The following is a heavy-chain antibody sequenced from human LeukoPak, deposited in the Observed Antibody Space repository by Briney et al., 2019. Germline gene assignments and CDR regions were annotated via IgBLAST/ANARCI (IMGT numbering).Heavy chain of an antibody. J-gene: IGHJ5*02. V-gene: IGHV4-59*08. CDR2: IYYSGST. Sequence: KSSETLSLTCTVSGGSISSHYWSWIRQPPGKGLEWIGYIYYSGSTNYNPSLKSRVTISVDTSKNQFSLKLSSVTAADTAVYYCARRRYGDYEFYFDPWGQGTLVTVSS. CDR1: GGSISSHY. CDR3: ARRRYGDYEFYFDP. D-gene: IGHD4-17*01.